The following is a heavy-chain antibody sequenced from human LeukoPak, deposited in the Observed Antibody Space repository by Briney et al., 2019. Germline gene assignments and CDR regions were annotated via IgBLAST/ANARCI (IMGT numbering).Heavy chain of an antibody. D-gene: IGHD2-2*02. CDR3: AGGGYCSTGSCYKLLFDY. Sequence: PSETLSLTCTVSGYSISSGYYWGWIRQPPGKGLEWIGSIYHSGSTYYNPSLKSRVTISVDTSKNQFSLKLRSVTAADTAVYYCAGGGYCSTGSCYKLLFDYWGQGTLVAVSP. CDR1: GYSISSGYY. J-gene: IGHJ4*02. V-gene: IGHV4-38-2*02. CDR2: IYHSGST.